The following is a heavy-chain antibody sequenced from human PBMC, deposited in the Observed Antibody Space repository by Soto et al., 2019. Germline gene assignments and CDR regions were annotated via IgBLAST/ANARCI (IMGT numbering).Heavy chain of an antibody. CDR1: GGTFSSYA. V-gene: IGHV1-69*01. CDR3: ARDGSHAYPFDH. J-gene: IGHJ4*02. Sequence: QVQLVQSGAEVKKPGSSVKVSCKASGGTFSSYAISWVRQAPGQGLEWMGGIIPIFGTANYAQKFQGRVTITAFECTSAAYAELSSMISEDTAVYYCARDGSHAYPFDHWGQGTLVTVFS. CDR2: IIPIFGTA. D-gene: IGHD3-16*01.